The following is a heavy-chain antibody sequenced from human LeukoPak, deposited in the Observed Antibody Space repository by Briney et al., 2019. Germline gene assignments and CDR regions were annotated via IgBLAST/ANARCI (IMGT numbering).Heavy chain of an antibody. D-gene: IGHD2/OR15-2a*01. Sequence: RSGGSLRLSCAASGFTFDDYGMSWVRQAPGKGLEWVSGINWNGGSTGYADSVKGRFTISRDNAKNSLYLQMNSLRAEDTAVYYCTRISVVSTFRSPKYYFDYWGQGTLVTVSS. CDR3: TRISVVSTFRSPKYYFDY. J-gene: IGHJ4*02. CDR2: INWNGGST. CDR1: GFTFDDYG. V-gene: IGHV3-20*04.